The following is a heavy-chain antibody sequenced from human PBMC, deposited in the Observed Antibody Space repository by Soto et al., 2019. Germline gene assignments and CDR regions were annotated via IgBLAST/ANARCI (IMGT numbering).Heavy chain of an antibody. Sequence: QVQLQQWGAGLLKPSETLSLTCAVYGGSFSGYYWSWIRQPPGKGLEWIGEINHSGSTNYNPSLKSRVTISVDTSKNQFSLKLSSVTAADTAVYYCARYPYYYDSSGYFGVVYWGQGTLVTVSS. J-gene: IGHJ4*02. CDR3: ARYPYYYDSSGYFGVVY. CDR2: INHSGST. CDR1: GGSFSGYY. D-gene: IGHD3-22*01. V-gene: IGHV4-34*01.